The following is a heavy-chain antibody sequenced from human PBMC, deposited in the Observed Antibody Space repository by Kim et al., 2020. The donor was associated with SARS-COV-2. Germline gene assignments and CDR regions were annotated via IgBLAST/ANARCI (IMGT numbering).Heavy chain of an antibody. V-gene: IGHV4-31*02. Sequence: PSLKSRVTISVDTSKNQFSLKLSSVTAADTAVYYCARNHYYGSGSYFIDYWGQGTLVTVSS. CDR3: ARNHYYGSGSYFIDY. J-gene: IGHJ4*02. D-gene: IGHD3-10*01.